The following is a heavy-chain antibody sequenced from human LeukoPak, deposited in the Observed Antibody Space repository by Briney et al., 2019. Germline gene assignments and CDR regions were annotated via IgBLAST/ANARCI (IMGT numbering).Heavy chain of an antibody. CDR2: IYYSGST. CDR3: ARSAGGGWFDP. Sequence: SETLSLTXTVSGGSISSSSYYWGWIRQPPGKGLEWIGSIYYSGSTYYNPSLKSRVTISVDTSKNQFSLKLSSVTAADTAVYYCARSAGGGWFDPWGQGNLVTVSS. J-gene: IGHJ5*02. CDR1: GGSISSSSYY. V-gene: IGHV4-39*01.